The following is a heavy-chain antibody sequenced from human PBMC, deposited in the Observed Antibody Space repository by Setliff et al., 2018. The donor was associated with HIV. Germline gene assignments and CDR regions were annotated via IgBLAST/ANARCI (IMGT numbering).Heavy chain of an antibody. D-gene: IGHD3-22*01. CDR2: IYWDDDK. V-gene: IGHV2-5*02. CDR1: GFSLSTSGVG. CDR3: AHCMVSEWGVSRGYPFDY. Sequence: GSGPTLVNPTQTLTLTCTFSGFSLSTSGVGVGWIRQPPGKALEWLALIYWDDDKRSSPSLKNRVTITKDTSKNQAVLTMTNLDPVDTATYYCAHCMVSEWGVSRGYPFDYWGQGTLVTVSS. J-gene: IGHJ4*02.